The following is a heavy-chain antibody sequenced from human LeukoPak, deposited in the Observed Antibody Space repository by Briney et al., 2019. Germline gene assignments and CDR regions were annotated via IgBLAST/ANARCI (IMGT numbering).Heavy chain of an antibody. J-gene: IGHJ1*01. V-gene: IGHV4-59*08. CDR2: IYYSGST. Sequence: SETLSLTCTVSGGSISSYYWSWIRQPPGKGLEWIGYIYYSGSTNYNPSLKSRVTISVDTSKNQFSLKLSSVTAADTAVYYCARSERIVAHLYFQHWGQGTLVTVSS. CDR3: ARSERIVAHLYFQH. CDR1: GGSISSYY. D-gene: IGHD3-22*01.